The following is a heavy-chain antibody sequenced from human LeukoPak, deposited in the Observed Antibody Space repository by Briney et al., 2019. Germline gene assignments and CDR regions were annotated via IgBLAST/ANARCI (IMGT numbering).Heavy chain of an antibody. CDR2: VSYDGSNK. V-gene: IGHV3-30-3*01. J-gene: IGHJ4*02. CDR1: GFTFSNYA. CDR3: ASPDSGYDSSVADY. Sequence: GGSLRLSCAASGFTFSNYAMHWVRHAPGKGLEWVAVVSYDGSNKYYADSVKGRFTISRDNSKNTLYLQMNSLRPEDTAVYYCASPDSGYDSSVADYWGQGTLVTVSS. D-gene: IGHD5-12*01.